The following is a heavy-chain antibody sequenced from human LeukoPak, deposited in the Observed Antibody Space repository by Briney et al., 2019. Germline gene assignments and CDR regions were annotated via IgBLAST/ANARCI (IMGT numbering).Heavy chain of an antibody. Sequence: GGSLRLPCEASGFSFSDYGMHWVRQGPGKGLEWVAFILYDGSEKYYADSVKGRFTVSRDNSKNTVYLQMNSLRTEDTAVYYCAKDQAGGWGQGTLVTVSS. D-gene: IGHD6-19*01. V-gene: IGHV3-30*02. J-gene: IGHJ4*02. CDR1: GFSFSDYG. CDR3: AKDQAGG. CDR2: ILYDGSEK.